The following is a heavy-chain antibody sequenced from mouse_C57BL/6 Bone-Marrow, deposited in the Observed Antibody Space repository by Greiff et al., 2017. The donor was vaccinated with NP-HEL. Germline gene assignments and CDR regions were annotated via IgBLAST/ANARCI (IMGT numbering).Heavy chain of an antibody. J-gene: IGHJ4*01. Sequence: VQLQQSGAELVKPGASVKLSCKASGYTFTSYWMQWVKQRPGQGLEWIGEIDPSDSYTNYNQKFKGKATLTVDTSSSTAYMQLSSLTSEDSAVYYCAVVATGAMDYWGQGTSVTVSS. V-gene: IGHV1-50*01. CDR1: GYTFTSYW. CDR2: IDPSDSYT. CDR3: AVVATGAMDY. D-gene: IGHD1-1*01.